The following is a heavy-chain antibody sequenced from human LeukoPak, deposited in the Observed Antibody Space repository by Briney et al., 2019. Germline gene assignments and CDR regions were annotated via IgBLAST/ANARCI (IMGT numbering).Heavy chain of an antibody. J-gene: IGHJ3*02. D-gene: IGHD1-1*01. CDR3: ARLPTGLQNAFYI. CDR1: GGSISSYY. Sequence: SETLSLTCTVSGGSISSYYWSWIRQPPGKGLEGIGYIYYSGSTNYNPSLKSRVTISVDTSKNQSSLKLSSVTAAHTAVYYCARLPTGLQNAFYIWGQGTMVTVSS. CDR2: IYYSGST. V-gene: IGHV4-59*01.